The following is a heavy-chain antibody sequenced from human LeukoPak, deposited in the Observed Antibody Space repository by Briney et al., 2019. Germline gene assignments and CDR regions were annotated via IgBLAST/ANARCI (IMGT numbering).Heavy chain of an antibody. CDR2: FDPEDGET. Sequence: ASVKVSCKASGYTFTGYYMHWVRQAPGKGLEWMGGFDPEDGETIYAQKFQGRVTMTEDTSTDTAYMELSSLRSEDTAVYYCATSIVVVSPGAFDIWGQGTMVTVSS. D-gene: IGHD3-22*01. J-gene: IGHJ3*02. CDR1: GYTFTGYY. CDR3: ATSIVVVSPGAFDI. V-gene: IGHV1-24*01.